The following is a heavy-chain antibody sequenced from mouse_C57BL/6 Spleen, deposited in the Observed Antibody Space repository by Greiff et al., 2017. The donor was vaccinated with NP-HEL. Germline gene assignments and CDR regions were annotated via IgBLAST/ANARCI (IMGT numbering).Heavy chain of an antibody. Sequence: VQLQQSGPELVKPGASVKISCKASGYTFTDYYMNWVKQSHGKSLEWIGDINPNNGGTSYNQKFKGKATLTVDKSSSTAYMELRSLTSEDSAVYYCAREMYGKYWYFDVWGTGTTVTVSS. CDR3: AREMYGKYWYFDV. J-gene: IGHJ1*03. D-gene: IGHD2-10*02. CDR1: GYTFTDYY. V-gene: IGHV1-26*01. CDR2: INPNNGGT.